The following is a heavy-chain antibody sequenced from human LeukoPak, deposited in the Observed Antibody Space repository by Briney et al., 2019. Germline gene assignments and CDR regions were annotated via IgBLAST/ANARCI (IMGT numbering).Heavy chain of an antibody. V-gene: IGHV1-69*05. D-gene: IGHD6-13*01. Sequence: SVKVSCKASGGTFSSYAISWVRQAPGQGLEWMGGIIPIFGTANYAQKFQGRVTITTDESTSTAYMELSSLRSEDTAVYYCARGGVAAAGTLDYWGQGTLVTVSS. CDR3: ARGGVAAAGTLDY. CDR1: GGTFSSYA. J-gene: IGHJ4*02. CDR2: IIPIFGTA.